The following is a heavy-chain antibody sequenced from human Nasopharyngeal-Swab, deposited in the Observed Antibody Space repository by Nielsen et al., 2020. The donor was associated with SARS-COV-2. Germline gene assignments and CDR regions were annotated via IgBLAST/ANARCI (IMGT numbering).Heavy chain of an antibody. J-gene: IGHJ4*02. Sequence: GESLNISCAASGFIFTNSWMTWVRQTPGKGLEFVANINQDGSVKNYVDSVKGRVTISRDNAKNSLYLQMTSLRVEDTAVYYCSRGPPTVVTLADSWGQGTLVTVSS. D-gene: IGHD4-23*01. CDR3: SRGPPTVVTLADS. CDR1: GFIFTNSW. V-gene: IGHV3-7*02. CDR2: INQDGSVK.